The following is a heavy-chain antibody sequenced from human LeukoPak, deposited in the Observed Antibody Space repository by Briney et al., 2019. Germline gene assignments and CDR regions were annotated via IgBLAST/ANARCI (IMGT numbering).Heavy chain of an antibody. CDR1: GFNFNNYG. CDR2: IQPDGIDT. Sequence: PGGSLRLSCATSGFNFNNYGMHCVREPPGKGLEWVALIQPDGIDTYYADSVKGRFTVFRDNSKSTLYLQLNSLTPDDTAIYYCAKRDTTTEFDYWGQGTLVTVSS. V-gene: IGHV3-30*02. CDR3: AKRDTTTEFDY. J-gene: IGHJ4*02. D-gene: IGHD1-1*01.